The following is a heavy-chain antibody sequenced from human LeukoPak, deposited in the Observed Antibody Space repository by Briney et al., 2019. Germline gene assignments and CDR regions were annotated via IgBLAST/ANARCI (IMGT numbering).Heavy chain of an antibody. V-gene: IGHV3-20*01. D-gene: IGHD6-13*01. CDR1: GFTFDDYG. CDR3: ARDWGAAAGTHFDL. Sequence: GGSLRLSCAASGFTFDDYGMSWVRQVPGKGLEWVSSINWSGDSPGYADSAKGRFNISRDNAKNALYLQMNSLRADDTALYHCARDWGAAAGTHFDLWGQGTLVTVSS. CDR2: INWSGDSP. J-gene: IGHJ4*02.